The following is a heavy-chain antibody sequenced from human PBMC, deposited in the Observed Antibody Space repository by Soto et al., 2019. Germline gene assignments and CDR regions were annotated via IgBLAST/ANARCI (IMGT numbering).Heavy chain of an antibody. CDR1: ASSFSTSW. V-gene: IGHV3-74*01. CDR2: INPDGRTI. D-gene: IGHD1-1*01. J-gene: IGHJ4*02. CDR3: ATAGNHRFDN. Sequence: PGCSLRLSCAASASSFSTSWMHWVRQAPGEGLVWVSRINPDGRTINYADSVKGRFTISRDNAKNTLYLQMNILRVEDTAVYFCATAGNHRFDNWGLGTLVTVSS.